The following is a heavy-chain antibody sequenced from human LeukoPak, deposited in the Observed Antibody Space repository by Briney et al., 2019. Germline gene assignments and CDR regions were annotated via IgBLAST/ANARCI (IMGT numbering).Heavy chain of an antibody. CDR2: IYYSGST. V-gene: IGHV4-39*01. CDR1: GGSISSSSYY. D-gene: IGHD2-2*02. J-gene: IGHJ4*02. CDR3: ARGGGVCSSTSCYTYFDY. Sequence: PSETLSLTCTVSGGSISSSSYYWGWIRQPPGKGLEWIVSIYYSGSTYYNPSLKSRVTISVDTSKNQFSLELSSVTAADTAVYYCARGGGVCSSTSCYTYFDYWGQGTLVTVSS.